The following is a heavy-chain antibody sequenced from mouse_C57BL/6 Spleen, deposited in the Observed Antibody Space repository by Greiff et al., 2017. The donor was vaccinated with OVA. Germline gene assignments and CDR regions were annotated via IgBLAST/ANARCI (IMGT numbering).Heavy chain of an antibody. V-gene: IGHV1-55*01. CDR3: ARIGLPYAMDY. CDR1: GYTFTSYW. J-gene: IGHJ4*01. Sequence: VQLQQPGAELVKPGASVKMSCKASGYTFTSYWITWVKQRPGQGLEWIGDIYPGSGSTNYNEKFKSKATLTVDASSSTAYMQLSSLTSEDSAVYYCARIGLPYAMDYWGQGTSVTVSS. D-gene: IGHD3-1*01. CDR2: IYPGSGST.